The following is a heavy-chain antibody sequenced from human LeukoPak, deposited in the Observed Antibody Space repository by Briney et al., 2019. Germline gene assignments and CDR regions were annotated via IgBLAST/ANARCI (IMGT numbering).Heavy chain of an antibody. CDR1: GGSISSSSYF. J-gene: IGHJ5*02. CDR2: IYYSGST. Sequence: PSETLSLTCTVSGGSISSSSYFWGWIRQPPGKGLEWIGNIYYSGSTYYNPSLKSRVTISVDTSKNQFSLKLSSVTAADTAVYYCARPGIAARRNWFDPWGQGTLVTVSP. CDR3: ARPGIAARRNWFDP. V-gene: IGHV4-39*01. D-gene: IGHD6-6*01.